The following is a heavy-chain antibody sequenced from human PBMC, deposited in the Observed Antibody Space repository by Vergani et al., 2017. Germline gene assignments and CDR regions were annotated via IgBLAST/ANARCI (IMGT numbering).Heavy chain of an antibody. CDR3: ARNYDSF. CDR2: IKSDGSAK. Sequence: EVQLVESGGGLVQPGGSLRLSCATSGFTFNTNWMSWVRQAPGKGLEWVANIKSDGSAKFYVDSVKGRFTISRDNTKNSLYLQMDSLRVEDTAVYYCARNYDSFLGRGTMVTVSS. V-gene: IGHV3-7*01. CDR1: GFTFNTNW. J-gene: IGHJ3*01. D-gene: IGHD3-3*01.